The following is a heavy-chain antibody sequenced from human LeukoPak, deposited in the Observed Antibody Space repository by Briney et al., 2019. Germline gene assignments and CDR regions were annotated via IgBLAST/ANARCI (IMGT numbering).Heavy chain of an antibody. CDR1: GGSFSGYY. V-gene: IGHV4-34*01. J-gene: IGHJ4*02. Sequence: SETLSLTCAVYGGSFSGYYWSWIRQPPGKGLEWIGEINHSVSTNYNPSLKSRVTISVDTSKNQFSLKLSSVTAADTAVYYCARAAQLVRDFDYWGQGTLVTVSS. CDR2: INHSVST. CDR3: ARAAQLVRDFDY. D-gene: IGHD6-13*01.